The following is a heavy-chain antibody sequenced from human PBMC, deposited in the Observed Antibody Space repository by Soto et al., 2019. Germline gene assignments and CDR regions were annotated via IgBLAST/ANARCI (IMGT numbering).Heavy chain of an antibody. CDR1: GGTFSSYA. J-gene: IGHJ4*02. CDR2: IIPIFGTA. CDR3: AREGGVGATTGWD. Sequence: QVQLVQSGAEVKKPGSSVKVSCKASGGTFSSYAISWVRQAPGQGLEWMGGIIPIFGTANYAQKFQGRVTITADISTSTAYRELSSLRCGDTAGYYCAREGGVGATTGWDWGQVTLVTVSS. D-gene: IGHD1-26*01. V-gene: IGHV1-69*06.